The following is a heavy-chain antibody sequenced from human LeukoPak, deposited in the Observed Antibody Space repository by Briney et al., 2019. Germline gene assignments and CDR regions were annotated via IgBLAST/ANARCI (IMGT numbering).Heavy chain of an antibody. CDR3: ARGHGPWVYYGMDV. CDR1: GFTFNSYA. CDR2: ISNDGSNK. J-gene: IGHJ6*02. Sequence: PGGSLRLSCAASGFTFNSYAMHWVRQAPGKGLEWVAVISNDGSNKYYADSVKGRFTISRDNSKNTLYLQMNSLRGEDTAVYYCARGHGPWVYYGMDVWGQGTTVTVSS. D-gene: IGHD2-8*01. V-gene: IGHV3-30-3*01.